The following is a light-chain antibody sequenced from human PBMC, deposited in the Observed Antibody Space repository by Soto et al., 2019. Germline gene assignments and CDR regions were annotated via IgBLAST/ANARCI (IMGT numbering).Light chain of an antibody. CDR3: QQASSFPFT. J-gene: IGKJ4*01. CDR2: GAS. V-gene: IGKV1-12*01. CDR1: QDISSS. Sequence: IRMTQSPSSFSASIGDRVTITCRASQDISSSLGWYQQIPGRAPKLLISGASNLQSGVPSRFSGSGSGTDFTLTISSLQPEDFATYYCQQASSFPFTFGGGTEVEIK.